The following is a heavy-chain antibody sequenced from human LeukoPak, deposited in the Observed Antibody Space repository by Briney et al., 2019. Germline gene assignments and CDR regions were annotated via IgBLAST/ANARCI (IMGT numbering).Heavy chain of an antibody. V-gene: IGHV4-39*07. D-gene: IGHD6-6*01. Sequence: LETLSLTCTVSGGSISSSSYYWGWIRQPPGKGLEWIGSIYYSGSTYYNPSLKSRVTISVDTSKNQFSLKLSSVTAADTAVYYCAGIPEVRDKRIAARPNFDYWGQGTLVTVSS. CDR1: GGSISSSSYY. J-gene: IGHJ4*02. CDR2: IYYSGST. CDR3: AGIPEVRDKRIAARPNFDY.